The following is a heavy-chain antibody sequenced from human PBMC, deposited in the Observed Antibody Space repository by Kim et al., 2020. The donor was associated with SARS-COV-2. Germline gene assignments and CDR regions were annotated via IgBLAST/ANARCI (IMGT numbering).Heavy chain of an antibody. V-gene: IGHV5-10-1*01. J-gene: IGHJ5*02. Sequence: GESLKISCKGSGYSFTSYWISWVRQMPGKGLEWMGRIDPSDSYTNYSPSFQGHVTISADKSISTAYLQWSSLKASDTAMYYCARQLTDLGPSGGTGRRFDPWGQGTLVTVSS. CDR2: IDPSDSYT. CDR1: GYSFTSYW. CDR3: ARQLTDLGPSGGTGRRFDP. D-gene: IGHD3-16*01.